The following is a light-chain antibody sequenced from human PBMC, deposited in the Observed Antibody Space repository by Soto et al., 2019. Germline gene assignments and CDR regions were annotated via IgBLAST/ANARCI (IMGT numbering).Light chain of an antibody. J-gene: IGLJ1*01. Sequence: QSALIQPASVSGSPGQSITISCTGTSRDVGGSNYVSWYQHHPHRAPKLLIYEVSYRPSGVSSRFSGSKSGNTASLTISGHQAEDEADYYCSSYTSSNTLEVFGVGTKLTVL. V-gene: IGLV2-14*01. CDR1: SRDVGGSNY. CDR3: SSYTSSNTLEV. CDR2: EVS.